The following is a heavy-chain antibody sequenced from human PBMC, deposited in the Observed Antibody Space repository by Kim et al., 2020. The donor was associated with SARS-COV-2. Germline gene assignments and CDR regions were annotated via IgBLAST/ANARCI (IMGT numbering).Heavy chain of an antibody. CDR3: AKDLGGSGSYYLGDY. J-gene: IGHJ4*02. V-gene: IGHV3-23*01. Sequence: DSVKGRFTISGDNSKNTLYLQMNSLSAEDTAVYYCAKDLGGSGSYYLGDYWGQGTLVTVSS. D-gene: IGHD3-10*01.